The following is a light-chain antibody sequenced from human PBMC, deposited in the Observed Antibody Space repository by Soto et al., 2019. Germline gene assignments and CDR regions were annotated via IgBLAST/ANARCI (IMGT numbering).Light chain of an antibody. CDR3: RSWDSRLSAYV. V-gene: IGLV1-51*01. Sequence: QSVLTQPPSVSAAPGQKVTISCSGSSSNIGGNSVSWYQQLPGTAPKLLIYDDNKRPSGIPDRFSGSKSGTSATLGITGFQTGDEADYYCRSWDSRLSAYVFGNGTKVTV. CDR2: DDN. J-gene: IGLJ1*01. CDR1: SSNIGGNS.